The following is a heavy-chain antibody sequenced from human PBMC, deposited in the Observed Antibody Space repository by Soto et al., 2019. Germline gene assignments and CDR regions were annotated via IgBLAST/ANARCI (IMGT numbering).Heavy chain of an antibody. CDR1: GYTFTSYG. CDR2: IIPILGIA. V-gene: IGHV1-69*04. Sequence: SVKVSCKASGYTFTSYGISWVRQAPGQGLEWMGRIIPILGIANYAQKFQGRVAITADKSTSTAYMELSSLRSEDTAVYYCARDRTGYSHAFDIWGQGTMVT. D-gene: IGHD5-18*01. CDR3: ARDRTGYSHAFDI. J-gene: IGHJ3*02.